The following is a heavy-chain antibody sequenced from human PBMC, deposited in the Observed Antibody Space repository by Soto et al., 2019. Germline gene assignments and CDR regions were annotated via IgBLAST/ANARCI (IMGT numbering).Heavy chain of an antibody. CDR2: IYYSGST. CDR3: ARRVYPYCSGGSCYSFWFDP. D-gene: IGHD2-15*01. V-gene: IGHV4-30-4*01. Sequence: SETLSLTCTVSGGSISSGDYYWSWIRQPPGKGLEWIGYIYYSGSTYYNPSLKSRVTISVDTSKNQFSLKLSSVTAADTAVYYRARRVYPYCSGGSCYSFWFDPWGQGTLVTVSS. CDR1: GGSISSGDYY. J-gene: IGHJ5*02.